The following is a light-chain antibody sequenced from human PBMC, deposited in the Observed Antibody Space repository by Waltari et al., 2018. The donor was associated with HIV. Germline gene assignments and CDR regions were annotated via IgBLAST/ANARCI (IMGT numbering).Light chain of an antibody. CDR1: QTISRY. J-gene: IGKJ4*01. CDR2: AAS. V-gene: IGKV1-39*01. CDR3: QQSYTTPLT. Sequence: DIQVTQSPSSLSASVGDRVTITCRASQTISRYLNWYQQKPGRAPKLLIYAASSLPGGVPSRFSGIGSGTDFTLIISSLQPEDFATYYCQQSYTTPLTFGGGTKVEIK.